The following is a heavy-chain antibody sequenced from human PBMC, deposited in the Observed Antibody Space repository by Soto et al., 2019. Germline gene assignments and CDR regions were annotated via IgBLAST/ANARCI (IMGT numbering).Heavy chain of an antibody. D-gene: IGHD3-22*01. CDR1: GFTSVG. V-gene: IGHV3-23*05. J-gene: IGHJ4*02. Sequence: GGSLRLSCAASGFTSVGPDWVRQAPGKRMELVATICSSGSTYYADSVKGRFTISRDNSKNTLYLQMNSLRAEDTAVYYCASITMIVVVITNPSGDFDYWGQGTLVTVSS. CDR2: TICSSGST. CDR3: ASITMIVVVITNPSGDFDY.